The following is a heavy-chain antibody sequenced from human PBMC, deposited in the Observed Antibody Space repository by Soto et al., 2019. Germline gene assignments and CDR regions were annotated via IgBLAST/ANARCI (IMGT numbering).Heavy chain of an antibody. J-gene: IGHJ4*02. V-gene: IGHV1-8*02. D-gene: IGHD3-22*01. CDR1: GYTFTSYD. CDR3: ARATYDFDTSSYRRAVIDY. Sequence: QVQLVQSGAEVKKPGASVRVSCKASGYTFTSYDINWVRQATGQGLEWVGWMNPNSGNTGYARKFRDRVTMTRDTSIGTAYMELSSLRSEDTAVYYCARATYDFDTSSYRRAVIDYWGQGTLVTVSS. CDR2: MNPNSGNT.